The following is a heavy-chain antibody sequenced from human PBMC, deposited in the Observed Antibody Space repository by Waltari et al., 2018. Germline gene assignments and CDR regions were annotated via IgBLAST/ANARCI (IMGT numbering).Heavy chain of an antibody. J-gene: IGHJ4*02. D-gene: IGHD6-13*01. CDR1: GYSISSGYY. Sequence: QVQLQESGPGLVKPSETLSLTCAVSGYSISSGYYWGWIRQPPGKGLEWIGSIYHSGSTYYNPPLKSRVTISVDTSKNQFSLKLSSVTTADTAVYYCARHPRGVAAAGYFDYWGQGTLVTVSS. CDR3: ARHPRGVAAAGYFDY. CDR2: IYHSGST. V-gene: IGHV4-38-2*01.